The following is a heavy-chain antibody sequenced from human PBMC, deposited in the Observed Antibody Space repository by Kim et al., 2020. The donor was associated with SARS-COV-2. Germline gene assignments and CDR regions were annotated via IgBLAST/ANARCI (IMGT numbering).Heavy chain of an antibody. CDR1: GFTFSNYG. D-gene: IGHD2-2*01. J-gene: IGHJ4*02. CDR3: AGICGTTSYSADY. CDR2: ISFGGVT. V-gene: IGHV3-23*01. Sequence: GGSLRLSCAASGFTFSNYGVSWVRQAPGKGLEWVSAISFGGVTDYADSVRGRFTTSRDNPKSTVYLQMNSLRAEDTAVYYCAGICGTTSYSADYSGQGT.